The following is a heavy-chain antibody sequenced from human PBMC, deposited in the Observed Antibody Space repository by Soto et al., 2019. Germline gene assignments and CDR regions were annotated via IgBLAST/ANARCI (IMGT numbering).Heavy chain of an antibody. CDR3: ARGQLLISTDYNWFDP. CDR2: IYHSGST. V-gene: IGHV4-30-2*01. D-gene: IGHD2-8*01. CDR1: GGSISSGGYF. J-gene: IGHJ5*02. Sequence: SETLSLTCAVSGGSISSGGYFWSWIRQPTGKGLEWIGYIYHSGSTYYNPSLKSRVTISVDRSKNQFSLKLSSVTAADTAVYYCARGQLLISTDYNWFDPWGQGTLVTV.